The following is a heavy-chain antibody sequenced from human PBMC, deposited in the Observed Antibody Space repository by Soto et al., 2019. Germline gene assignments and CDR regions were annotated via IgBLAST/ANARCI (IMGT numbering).Heavy chain of an antibody. V-gene: IGHV3-11*01. D-gene: IGHD6-19*01. CDR2: ISSSDSTI. CDR3: ARDAGYSSGWSEDYYYGMDV. J-gene: IGHJ6*02. CDR1: GFTFSDYY. Sequence: GGSVRLSCAASGFTFSDYYMSWIRQAPGKGLEWVSYISSSDSTIYYADSVKGRFTISRDNAKNSLYLQMNSLRAEDTVVYYCARDAGYSSGWSEDYYYGMDVWGQGTTVTVSS.